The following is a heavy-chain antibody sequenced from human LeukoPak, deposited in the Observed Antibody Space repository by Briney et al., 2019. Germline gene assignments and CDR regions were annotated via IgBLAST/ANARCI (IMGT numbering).Heavy chain of an antibody. D-gene: IGHD2-15*01. Sequence: GGSLRLSCAASGFTFGNHWMIWVRQAPGKGLEWVANIKQDGSEKYYVDSVKGRFTISRDNAKNSLYLQMNTLRAEDTAVYYCARGGGYCSGDSCSGFDYWGQGTLVTVSS. J-gene: IGHJ4*02. CDR2: IKQDGSEK. CDR1: GFTFGNHW. CDR3: ARGGGYCSGDSCSGFDY. V-gene: IGHV3-7*01.